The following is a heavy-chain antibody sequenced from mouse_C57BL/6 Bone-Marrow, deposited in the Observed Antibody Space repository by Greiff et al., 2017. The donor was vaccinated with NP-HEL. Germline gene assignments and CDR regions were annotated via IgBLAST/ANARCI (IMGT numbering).Heavy chain of an antibody. D-gene: IGHD2-2*01. V-gene: IGHV5-4*01. J-gene: IGHJ2*01. CDR2: ISDGGSYT. Sequence: DVQLVESGGGLVKPGGSLKLSCAASGFTFSSYAMSWVRQTPEKRLEWVATISDGGSYTYYPDNVKGRFTISRDNAKNNLYLQMSHLKSEDTAMYYCARDASMVTPYYFDYWSQGTTLTVSS. CDR1: GFTFSSYA. CDR3: ARDASMVTPYYFDY.